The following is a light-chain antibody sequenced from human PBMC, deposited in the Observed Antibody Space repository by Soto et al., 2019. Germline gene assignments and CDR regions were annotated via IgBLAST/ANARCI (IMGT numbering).Light chain of an antibody. CDR3: QQYGSSPKLT. CDR2: GAA. CDR1: QSVSSRY. V-gene: IGKV3-20*01. J-gene: IGKJ4*01. Sequence: EIVLTQSPGTLSLSPGERATLSCRASQSVSSRYLAWYQQKPGQAPRLLIYGAASRATGMPDRFSGSGSGTDFTLTISRLEPDDFAVYYCQQYGSSPKLTFGGGTKVEIK.